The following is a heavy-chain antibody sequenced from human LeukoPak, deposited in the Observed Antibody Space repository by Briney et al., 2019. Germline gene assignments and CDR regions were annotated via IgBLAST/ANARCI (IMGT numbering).Heavy chain of an antibody. CDR1: GGSFSGYY. J-gene: IGHJ4*02. CDR2: INHSGST. CDR3: ARRPVYCSSTSCAPRAFDY. D-gene: IGHD2-2*01. V-gene: IGHV4-34*01. Sequence: PSETLSLTCAVYGGSFSGYYWSWIRQPPGKGLEWLGEINHSGSTNYNPSLKSRVTISVDTSKNQFSLKLSSVTAADTAVYYCARRPVYCSSTSCAPRAFDYWGQGTLVTVSS.